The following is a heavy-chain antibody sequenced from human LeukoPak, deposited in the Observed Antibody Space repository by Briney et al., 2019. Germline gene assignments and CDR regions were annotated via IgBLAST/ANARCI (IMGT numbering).Heavy chain of an antibody. V-gene: IGHV3-33*01. CDR2: IWYDGSNK. J-gene: IGHJ4*02. D-gene: IGHD3-10*01. CDR1: GFTFSSYG. CDR3: ARDRALPSRFDY. Sequence: TGGSLRLSCAASGFTFSSYGMHWVRQAPGKGLEWVAVIWYDGSNKYYADSVKGRFTISRDNSKNTLYLQMNSLRAEDTAVYYCARDRALPSRFDYWGQGTLVTVSS.